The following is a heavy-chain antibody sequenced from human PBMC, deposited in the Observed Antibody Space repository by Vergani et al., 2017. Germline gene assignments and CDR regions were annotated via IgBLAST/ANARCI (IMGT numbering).Heavy chain of an antibody. V-gene: IGHV4-61*02. CDR1: GDSITSDNYY. CDR2: IYTRGGT. D-gene: IGHD6-13*01. J-gene: IGHJ6*02. Sequence: QVQLQESGPGLVRPSQTLSLTCSVSGDSITSDNYYWSWIRQPAGKGLEWIGRIYTRGGTNYNPSLKSRVTISLDTSKNQFSLELTSVTAADTAIYYCARDPLYSNTWPFVLLGVDVWGHGTTVTVSS. CDR3: ARDPLYSNTWPFVLLGVDV.